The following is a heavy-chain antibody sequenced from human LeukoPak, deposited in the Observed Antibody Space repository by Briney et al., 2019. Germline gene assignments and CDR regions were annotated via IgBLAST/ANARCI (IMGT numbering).Heavy chain of an antibody. J-gene: IGHJ5*02. D-gene: IGHD3-22*01. CDR2: IYYSGST. CDR3: ARRDSSGYYGLSRHSFDP. Sequence: PSETLSLTCTVSGGSISSSSYYWGWIRQPPGKGLEWIGSIYYSGSTYYNPSLKSRVTISVDTSKNQFSLKLSSVTAADTAVYYCARRDSSGYYGLSRHSFDPWGQGTLVTVSS. CDR1: GGSISSSSYY. V-gene: IGHV4-39*01.